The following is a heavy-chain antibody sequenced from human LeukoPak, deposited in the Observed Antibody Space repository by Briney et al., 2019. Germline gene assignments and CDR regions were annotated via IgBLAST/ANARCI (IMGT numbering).Heavy chain of an antibody. Sequence: GASVKASCKASGYTFTGYYMHWVRQAPGQGLEWMGRINPNSGGTNYAQKFQDRVTMTRDTSISTAYMELSRLRSDDTAVYYCARGPSPYDNWFDPWGQGTLVTVSS. CDR2: INPNSGGT. V-gene: IGHV1-2*06. CDR3: ARGPSPYDNWFDP. D-gene: IGHD5-12*01. CDR1: GYTFTGYY. J-gene: IGHJ5*02.